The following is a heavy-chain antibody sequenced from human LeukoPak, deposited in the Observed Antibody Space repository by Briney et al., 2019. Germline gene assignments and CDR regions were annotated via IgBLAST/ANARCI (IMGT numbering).Heavy chain of an antibody. CDR1: GYSFTSYW. CDR3: AGAGIAAAGNAEYFQH. D-gene: IGHD6-13*01. CDR2: IDPSDSYT. V-gene: IGHV5-10-1*01. J-gene: IGHJ1*01. Sequence: GESLKISCKGSGYSFTSYWISWVRQMPGKGLEWMGRIDPSDSYTNYSPSFQGHVTISADKSISTAYLQWSSLKASDTAMYYCAGAGIAAAGNAEYFQHWGQGTLVTVSS.